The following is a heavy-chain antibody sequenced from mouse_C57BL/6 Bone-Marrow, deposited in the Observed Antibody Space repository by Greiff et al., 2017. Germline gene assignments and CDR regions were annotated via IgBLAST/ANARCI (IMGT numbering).Heavy chain of an antibody. CDR3: ALSTTVVGGGFAY. CDR2: IWTGGGT. V-gene: IGHV2-9-1*01. J-gene: IGHJ3*01. Sequence: VMLVESGPGLVAPSQSLSITCTVSGFSLTSYAISWVRQPPGKGLEWLGVIWTGGGTNYNSALKSRLSISKDNSKSQVFLKMNSLQTDDTARYYCALSTTVVGGGFAYWGQGTLVTVSA. CDR1: GFSLTSYA. D-gene: IGHD1-1*01.